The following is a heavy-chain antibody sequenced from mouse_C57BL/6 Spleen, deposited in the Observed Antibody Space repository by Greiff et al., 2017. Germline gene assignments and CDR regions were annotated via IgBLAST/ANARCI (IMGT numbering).Heavy chain of an antibody. D-gene: IGHD2-1*01. CDR2: IYHSDSET. CDR1: GYTFTSYW. CDR3: ARGDYGIYYAMDD. J-gene: IGHJ4*01. Sequence: QVQLQQPGAELVRPGSSVKLSCKASGYTFTSYWMDWVKQRPGQGLEWIGNIYHSDSETHYNQKFKDKATLTVDKSSSIAYMQLSSLTSEDSAVYYCARGDYGIYYAMDDWGQGTSVTVSS. V-gene: IGHV1-61*01.